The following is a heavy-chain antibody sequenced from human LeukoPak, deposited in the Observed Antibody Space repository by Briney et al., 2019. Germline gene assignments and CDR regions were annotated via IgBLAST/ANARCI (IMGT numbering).Heavy chain of an antibody. Sequence: SETLSLTCAVYGGSFTGYYWRWIRQPPGKGLEWIGSISFSGSTYYNPSLKSRVIISVDTSKNQFSLKLSSVTAADTALYYCARGREGYFDLWGRGTRVTVSS. CDR2: ISFSGST. CDR1: GGSFTGYY. CDR3: ARGREGYFDL. V-gene: IGHV4-34*01. J-gene: IGHJ2*01.